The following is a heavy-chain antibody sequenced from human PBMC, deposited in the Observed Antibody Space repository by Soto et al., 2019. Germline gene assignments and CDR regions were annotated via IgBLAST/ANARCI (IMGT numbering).Heavy chain of an antibody. J-gene: IGHJ4*02. Sequence: SVKVSRKVSGYTLTQLSMHGVLHAPGKGLEWIGGFDPQDGETIHAQKFQGKASMTEDTHTDEAYMQVSSLRSEDTAVYYCVTEIQWLVRYWGRGTRVSV. CDR2: FDPQDGET. CDR3: VTEIQWLVRY. CDR1: GYTLTQLS. D-gene: IGHD6-19*01. V-gene: IGHV1-24*01.